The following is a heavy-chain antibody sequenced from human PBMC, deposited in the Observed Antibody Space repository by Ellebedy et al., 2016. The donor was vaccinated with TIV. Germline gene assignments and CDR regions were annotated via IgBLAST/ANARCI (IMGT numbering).Heavy chain of an antibody. J-gene: IGHJ4*02. D-gene: IGHD2-15*01. CDR1: GFTFSNYA. Sequence: GGSLRLSXAASGFTFSNYAKSWVRQAPGKGLEWVAGISGSGESTYYADSVKGRFTISRDNSRKTVSLQMTSLRDDDTAVYYCARDGSCGGGKCYSGLPDFWGQGTLVTVSS. CDR2: ISGSGEST. CDR3: ARDGSCGGGKCYSGLPDF. V-gene: IGHV3-23*01.